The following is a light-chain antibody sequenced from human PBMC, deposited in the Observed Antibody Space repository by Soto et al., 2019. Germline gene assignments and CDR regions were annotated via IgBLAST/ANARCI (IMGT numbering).Light chain of an antibody. J-gene: IGKJ4*01. Sequence: EMVVTQSPATLSVSPGERATLSCRASQDVSSNLAWYQQKPGQAPGLLIYGASTRATGTPARFSGSGSGTEFTLTISSLQSEDYAVYFCQQYIRWPLTFGGGTKVDIK. CDR2: GAS. V-gene: IGKV3-15*01. CDR3: QQYIRWPLT. CDR1: QDVSSN.